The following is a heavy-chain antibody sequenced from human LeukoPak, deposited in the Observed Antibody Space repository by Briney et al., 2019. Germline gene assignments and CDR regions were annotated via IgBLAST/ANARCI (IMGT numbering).Heavy chain of an antibody. Sequence: SETLSLTCTVSGGSISSYYWSWIRQPLGKGLEWIGYIYYSGSTNYNPSLKSRVTISVDTSKNQFSLKLSSVTAADTAVYYCARGEATTYFDYWGQGTLVTVSS. J-gene: IGHJ4*02. CDR1: GGSISSYY. CDR2: IYYSGST. D-gene: IGHD5-24*01. CDR3: ARGEATTYFDY. V-gene: IGHV4-59*01.